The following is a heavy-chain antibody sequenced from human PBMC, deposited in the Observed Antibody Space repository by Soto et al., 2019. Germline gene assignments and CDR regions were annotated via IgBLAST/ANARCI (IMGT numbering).Heavy chain of an antibody. J-gene: IGHJ5*02. CDR3: ARGGASSKWFDP. D-gene: IGHD2-15*01. CDR2: ISYSGTT. V-gene: IGHV4-31*03. Sequence: LSLTCTVSGGSISSDASFWSWIRQLPGKGPEWIAFISYSGTTSYNPSLRSRVTISADTSKSQFSLNLSSVTAADTAVYYCARGGASSKWFDPWGQGILVTVSS. CDR1: GGSISSDASF.